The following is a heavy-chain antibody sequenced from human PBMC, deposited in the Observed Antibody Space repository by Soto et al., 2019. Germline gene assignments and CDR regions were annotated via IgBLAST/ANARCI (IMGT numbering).Heavy chain of an antibody. J-gene: IGHJ4*02. CDR3: ARDRRSTSCYFNY. D-gene: IGHD2-2*01. V-gene: IGHV3-30-3*01. CDR2: ISYDGSNK. CDR1: GFTFSSYA. Sequence: PGGSLRLSCAASGFTFSSYAMHWVRQAPGKGLEWVAVISYDGSNKYYADSVKGRFTISRDNSKNTLYLQMNSLRAEDTAVYYCARDRRSTSCYFNYWGQGTLVTVSS.